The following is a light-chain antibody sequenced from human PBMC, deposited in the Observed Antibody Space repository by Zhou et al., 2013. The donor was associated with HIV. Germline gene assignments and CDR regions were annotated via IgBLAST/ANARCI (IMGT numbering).Light chain of an antibody. J-gene: IGKJ3*01. CDR1: QSISSW. CDR3: QQYKSYSFT. Sequence: EIQMTQSPSTLSAFVGDRVTITCRASQSISSWLAWYQQKPGKAPNLLIYKASSLESGVPSRFSGSGSGTEFTLTISSLQPDDFATYYCQQYKSYSFTFGPGTKVHIK. CDR2: KAS. V-gene: IGKV1-5*03.